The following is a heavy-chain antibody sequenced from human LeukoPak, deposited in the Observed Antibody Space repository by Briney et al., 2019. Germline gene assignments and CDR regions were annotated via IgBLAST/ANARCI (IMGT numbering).Heavy chain of an antibody. J-gene: IGHJ4*02. V-gene: IGHV4-34*01. Sequence: SETLSLTCAVYGGTFSGYYWSWIRQPPGKGLEWIGEINHSGSTNYNPSLKSRVTISVDTSKNQFSLKLSSVTAADTAVYYCARDNLGGDYDSSGFYHWGQGILVTVSS. CDR2: INHSGST. CDR1: GGTFSGYY. D-gene: IGHD3-22*01. CDR3: ARDNLGGDYDSSGFYH.